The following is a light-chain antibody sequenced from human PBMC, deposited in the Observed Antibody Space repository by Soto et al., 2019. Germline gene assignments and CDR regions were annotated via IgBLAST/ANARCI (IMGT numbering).Light chain of an antibody. CDR3: QQRSNWPRT. J-gene: IGKJ1*01. Sequence: IGLTQSPATLSLSPGERATLSCRASQSVSSYLAWYQQKPGQAPRLLIYDASNRATGIPARFSGSGSGTDFTLTISSLEPEDFAVYYCQQRSNWPRTFGQGTKVDI. CDR2: DAS. CDR1: QSVSSY. V-gene: IGKV3-11*01.